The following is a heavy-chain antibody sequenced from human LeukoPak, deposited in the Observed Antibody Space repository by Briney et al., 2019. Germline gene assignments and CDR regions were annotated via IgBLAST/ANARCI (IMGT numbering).Heavy chain of an antibody. CDR2: INAGNGNT. J-gene: IGHJ3*02. V-gene: IGHV1-3*03. CDR1: GYTFTSYA. Sequence: ASVKVSCKASGYTFTSYAMHWVRQAPGQRLEWMGWINAGNGNTKYSQEFQGRVTITRDTSASTAYMELSSLRSEDMAVYYCARSPYYYDSSGYYLGSAAFDIWGQGTMVTVSS. D-gene: IGHD3-22*01. CDR3: ARSPYYYDSSGYYLGSAAFDI.